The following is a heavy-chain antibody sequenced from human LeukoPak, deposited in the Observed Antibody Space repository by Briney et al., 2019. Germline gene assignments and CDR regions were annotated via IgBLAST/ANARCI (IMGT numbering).Heavy chain of an antibody. J-gene: IGHJ4*02. CDR2: ISTSGNTI. Sequence: GGSLRLSCAASGFTFSDHHMSWLRQAPGKALEWVSYISTSGNTINYADSVKGRFTISRDNAKKSLFLQMNSLRADDTAVYFCARGPLTLRGPESYFDSWGQGTLVSVSS. CDR1: GFTFSDHH. CDR3: ARGPLTLRGPESYFDS. D-gene: IGHD4/OR15-4a*01. V-gene: IGHV3-11*01.